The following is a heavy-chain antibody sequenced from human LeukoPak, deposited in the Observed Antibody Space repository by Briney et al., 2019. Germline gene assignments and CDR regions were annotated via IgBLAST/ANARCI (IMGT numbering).Heavy chain of an antibody. V-gene: IGHV4-59*11. D-gene: IGHD1-26*01. Sequence: SETLSLTCTVSGGSISSHYWGWIRQPPGKGLEWIGYIYYSGSTNYNPSLKSRVTISVDTSKNQFSLKLSSVTAADTAVYCASSGLGGSYNAWGQGTLVTVSS. CDR1: GGSISSHY. CDR3: ASSGLGGSYNA. CDR2: IYYSGST. J-gene: IGHJ5*02.